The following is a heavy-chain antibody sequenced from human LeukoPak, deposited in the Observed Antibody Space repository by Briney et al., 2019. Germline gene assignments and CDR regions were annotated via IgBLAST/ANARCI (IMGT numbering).Heavy chain of an antibody. CDR2: IIPIFGTA. CDR3: ARGDENRNYYYYMDV. CDR1: GGTFSSYA. J-gene: IGHJ6*03. D-gene: IGHD3-16*02. Sequence: SVKVSCKASGGTFSSYAISWVRQAPGQGLEWMGGIIPIFGTANYAQKFQGRVTITADESTSTAYMELSSLRSEDTAVYYCARGDENRNYYYYMDVWGKGTTVTVSS. V-gene: IGHV1-69*13.